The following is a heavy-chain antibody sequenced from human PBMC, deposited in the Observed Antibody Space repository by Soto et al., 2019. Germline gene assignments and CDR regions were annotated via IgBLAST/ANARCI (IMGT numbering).Heavy chain of an antibody. J-gene: IGHJ5*02. V-gene: IGHV6-1*01. Sequence: SQTLSLTCAISGDSFSSNSATWDWIRQSPSRGLEWLGRTYYSSKWYNEYAVSVKSRIAINPDTSKNQFSLHLNSVTPEDTAVYSCARATHGAHWFDPWGQGTLVTVSS. D-gene: IGHD2-8*01. CDR1: GDSFSSNSAT. CDR2: TYYSSKWYN. CDR3: ARATHGAHWFDP.